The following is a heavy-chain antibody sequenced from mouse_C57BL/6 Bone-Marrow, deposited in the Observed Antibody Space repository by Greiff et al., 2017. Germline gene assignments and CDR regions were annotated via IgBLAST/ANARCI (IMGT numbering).Heavy chain of an antibody. Sequence: EVQLQQSGAELVRPGDTVKLSCTATGFNINDDYMHWVKQRHEPGMEWIGWVDPENGDTESASTFLGKATITAETPSNTAFLQLSSLTSEDTAVYYWTTSGYDDRGQGTTLTVSS. J-gene: IGHJ2*01. CDR2: VDPENGDT. CDR3: TTSGYDD. CDR1: GFNINDDY. V-gene: IGHV14-4*01. D-gene: IGHD1-1*01.